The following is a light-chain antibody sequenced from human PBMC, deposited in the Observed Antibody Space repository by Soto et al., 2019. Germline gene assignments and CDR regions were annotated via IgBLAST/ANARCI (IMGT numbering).Light chain of an antibody. Sequence: QSALTQPASVSGSPGQSITISRTGTSSDVGGNYVSWYVSWYQQHPGKVPKLIIYDDDDRPSGVSNRFSGSKSGSTASLTISGLQAEDEADYYCSSYANSRTVIFGGGTKLTVL. CDR2: DDD. V-gene: IGLV2-14*03. CDR3: SSYANSRTVI. CDR1: SSDVGGNYVSWY. J-gene: IGLJ2*01.